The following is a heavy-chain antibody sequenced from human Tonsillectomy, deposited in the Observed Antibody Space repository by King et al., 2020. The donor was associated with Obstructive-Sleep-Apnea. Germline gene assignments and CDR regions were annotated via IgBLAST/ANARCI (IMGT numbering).Heavy chain of an antibody. CDR3: ARWNEGFDY. D-gene: IGHD1-1*01. Sequence: QLQESGPGLVRPSETLSLTCTVPGGSITNYYWGWIRQPPGKGREWIVYISFIVITDYNPALTGRVTISVDTSKNQLSLRVTSVTAADTAEYFCARWNEGFDYWGQGTLVTVSS. V-gene: IGHV4-59*08. CDR1: GGSITNYY. J-gene: IGHJ4*02. CDR2: ISFIVIT.